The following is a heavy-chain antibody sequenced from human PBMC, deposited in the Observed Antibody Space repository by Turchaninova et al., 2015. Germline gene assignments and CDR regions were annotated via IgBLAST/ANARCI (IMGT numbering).Heavy chain of an antibody. J-gene: IGHJ4*02. D-gene: IGHD1-20*01. V-gene: IGHV4-59*01. Sequence: QVQLQESXXXLVXXSETLSPTGTVPGGSISNYYWSWIRQPPGKGLEWIGYIYYSGTTNYNPSLKSRVTISIDTSKNQFSLNLSSVTAADTAVYYCARGGVNWTYDYWGQGTLVTVSS. CDR2: IYYSGTT. CDR3: ARGGVNWTYDY. CDR1: GGSISNYY.